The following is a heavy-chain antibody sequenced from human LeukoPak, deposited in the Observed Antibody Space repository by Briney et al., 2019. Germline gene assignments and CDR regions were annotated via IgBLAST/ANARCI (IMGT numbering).Heavy chain of an antibody. CDR2: IYYSGST. J-gene: IGHJ4*02. D-gene: IGHD6-13*01. V-gene: IGHV4-31*03. Sequence: PSQTLSLTCTVSGGSMSSGGYYWSWIRQHPGKGLEWIGYIYYSGSTYYNPSLKSRVTISVDTSKNQFSLKLSSVTAADTAVYYCARGGGPKQQLIGSYYYFDYWGQGTLVTVSS. CDR1: GGSMSSGGYY. CDR3: ARGGGPKQQLIGSYYYFDY.